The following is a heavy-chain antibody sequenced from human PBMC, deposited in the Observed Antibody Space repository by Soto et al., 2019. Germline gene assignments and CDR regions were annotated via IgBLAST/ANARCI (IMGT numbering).Heavy chain of an antibody. CDR2: IRNRANSYTT. V-gene: IGHV3-72*01. D-gene: IGHD6-19*01. Sequence: EVQLVESGGGLVQPGGSLRLSCAASGFTFSDHYMDWVRQAPGKGLEWVGRIRNRANSYTTEYSTSVKGRFTISRDDSKNSLYLQKNSLNTEDTAVYYCLRGGSSGWYSFDYWGQGTLVTVSS. CDR1: GFTFSDHY. J-gene: IGHJ4*02. CDR3: LRGGSSGWYSFDY.